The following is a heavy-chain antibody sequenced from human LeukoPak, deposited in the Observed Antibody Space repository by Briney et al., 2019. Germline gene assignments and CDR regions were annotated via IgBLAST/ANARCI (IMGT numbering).Heavy chain of an antibody. V-gene: IGHV4-61*02. J-gene: IGHJ1*01. CDR1: GGSISSGHYY. CDR2: IYIGGST. Sequence: SSETLSLTCTVSGGSISSGHYYWSWLRQPAGKGLEYIGRIYIGGSTTYTPSLKSRVTISGDTSKNQFSLNLTSVTAADTAVYYCASSDAYYSENFYHWGQGTLVTVSS. CDR3: ASSDAYYSENFYH. D-gene: IGHD3-16*01.